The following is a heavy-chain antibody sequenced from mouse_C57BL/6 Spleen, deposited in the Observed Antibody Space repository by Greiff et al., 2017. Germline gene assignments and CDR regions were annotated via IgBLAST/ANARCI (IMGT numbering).Heavy chain of an antibody. CDR1: GYALSSSW. D-gene: IGHD2-1*01. V-gene: IGHV1-82*01. J-gene: IGHJ3*01. Sequence: QVQLQQSGPELVKPGASVKISCKASGYALSSSWMNWVKQRPGKGLEWIGRIYPGDGDTNYNGKFKGKATLTADKSSSTAYMQLSSLTSEDSAVYFCARKEDYYGNYVDVPFAYWGQGTLVTVSA. CDR3: ARKEDYYGNYVDVPFAY. CDR2: IYPGDGDT.